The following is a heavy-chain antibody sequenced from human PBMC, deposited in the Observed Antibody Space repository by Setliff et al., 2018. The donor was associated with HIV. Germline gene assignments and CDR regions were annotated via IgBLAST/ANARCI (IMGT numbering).Heavy chain of an antibody. V-gene: IGHV3-7*01. D-gene: IGHD1-7*01. J-gene: IGHJ3*02. CDR2: IGQDGSEK. Sequence: GSLRLSCAASRFDFNNYWMCWVRQAPGKGLEWVANIGQDGSEKNYVDSVKGRFTISRDNSANTVDLQMNSLRAEDTAVYYCTKDGDYRNWDYDAFDIWGQGTMVTVSS. CDR1: RFDFNNYW. CDR3: TKDGDYRNWDYDAFDI.